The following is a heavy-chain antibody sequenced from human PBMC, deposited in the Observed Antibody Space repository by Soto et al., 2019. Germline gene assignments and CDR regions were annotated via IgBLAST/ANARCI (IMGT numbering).Heavy chain of an antibody. CDR1: GFTFSSYS. V-gene: IGHV3-48*01. CDR2: ISSSSSTI. D-gene: IGHD2-15*01. CDR3: ARSSEGGGDAFDI. J-gene: IGHJ3*02. Sequence: GGSLRLSCAASGFTFSSYSMNWVRQAPGKGLEWVSYISSSSSTIYYGGSVKRRFTISSNNAKNSLYLQMNSLRAEDTAVYYCARSSEGGGDAFDIWGQGTMVTVSS.